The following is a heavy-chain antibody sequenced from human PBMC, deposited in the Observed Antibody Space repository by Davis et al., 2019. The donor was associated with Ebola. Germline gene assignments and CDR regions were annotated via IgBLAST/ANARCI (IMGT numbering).Heavy chain of an antibody. V-gene: IGHV4-4*07. CDR1: GCPINSYY. J-gene: IGHJ5*02. CDR3: ARDWVSSSSGSHWFDP. CDR2: NFTSGST. Sequence: PSETLSLTCTVYGCPINSYYWTWIRQPAGKALEWIALNFTSGSTNYNPSLKSRVTMSVDTSKKQFSLKLSSVTAADTAVYYCARDWVSSSSGSHWFDPWGPGTLVTVSS. D-gene: IGHD6-6*01.